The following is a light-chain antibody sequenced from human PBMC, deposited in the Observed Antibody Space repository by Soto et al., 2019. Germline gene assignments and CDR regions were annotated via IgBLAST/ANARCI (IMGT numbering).Light chain of an antibody. Sequence: VMTPSPIARPVTPEEPSSTSCRSSQSPLHNNGYKYLDWYLQRPGQSPQLLIYLGSNRASGVPDRFSGSGSGTDFTLKISRVEAEDVGVYYCMQALQTPSISVGQGTRLEI. J-gene: IGKJ5*01. CDR1: QSPLHNNGYKY. CDR3: MQALQTPSIS. CDR2: LGS. V-gene: IGKV2-28*01.